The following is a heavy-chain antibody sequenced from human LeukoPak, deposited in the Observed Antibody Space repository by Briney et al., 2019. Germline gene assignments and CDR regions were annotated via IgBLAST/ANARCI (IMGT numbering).Heavy chain of an antibody. D-gene: IGHD2-8*02. Sequence: SETLSLTCTVSGGSISSGDYYWSWIRQPPGKGLEWIGYIYYSGSTYYNPSLKSRVTISVDTSENQFSLRLSSVTAADTAVYYCARTSRTGEPEYFQHWGQGTLVTVSS. CDR2: IYYSGST. J-gene: IGHJ1*01. CDR1: GGSISSGDYY. V-gene: IGHV4-30-4*01. CDR3: ARTSRTGEPEYFQH.